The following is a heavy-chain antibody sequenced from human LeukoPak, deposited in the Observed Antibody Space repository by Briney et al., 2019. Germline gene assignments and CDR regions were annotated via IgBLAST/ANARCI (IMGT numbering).Heavy chain of an antibody. J-gene: IGHJ4*02. CDR3: ARHQTRLRYLDY. CDR1: GGSISSSSYY. D-gene: IGHD5/OR15-5a*01. CDR2: IYYSGST. Sequence: SETLSLTCTVSGGSISSSSYYWGWIRQPPGKGLEWIGSIYYSGSTYYNPSLKSRVTISVDTSKNQFSLKLSSVTAADTAVYYCARHQTRLRYLDYWGQGTLVTVSS. V-gene: IGHV4-39*01.